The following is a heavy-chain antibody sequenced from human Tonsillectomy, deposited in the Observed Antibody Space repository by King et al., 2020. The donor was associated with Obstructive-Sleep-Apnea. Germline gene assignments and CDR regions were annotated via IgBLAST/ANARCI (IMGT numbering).Heavy chain of an antibody. V-gene: IGHV3-30*04. CDR2: ISYDVSNK. J-gene: IGHJ6*02. Sequence: VQLVESGGGVVQPGTSLRLSCAASGFTFSSYAMYWVRQAPGKGLEWVAVISYDVSNKKYADSVKGRFTISRDNSKNTLYLQMKSLRAEDTAVYYCVSSCRHHYYYYGMDVWGQGTMVTVSS. CDR1: GFTFSSYA. CDR3: VSSCRHHYYYYGMDV.